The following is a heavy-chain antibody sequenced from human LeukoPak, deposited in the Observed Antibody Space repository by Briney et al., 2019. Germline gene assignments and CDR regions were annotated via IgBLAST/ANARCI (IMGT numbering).Heavy chain of an antibody. CDR1: GYTFTSYG. Sequence: RASVKVSCKASGYTFTSYGISWVRQAPGQGLEWMGWISAYNGNTNYAQKLQGRVTMTTDTSTSTAYMELRSLRSDDTAVYYCARVGPRGDSSGSSFDYWGQGTLVTVSS. CDR2: ISAYNGNT. V-gene: IGHV1-18*01. CDR3: ARVGPRGDSSGSSFDY. D-gene: IGHD3-22*01. J-gene: IGHJ4*02.